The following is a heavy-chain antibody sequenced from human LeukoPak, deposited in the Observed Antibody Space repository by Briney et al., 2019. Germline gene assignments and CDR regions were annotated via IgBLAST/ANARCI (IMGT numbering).Heavy chain of an antibody. CDR2: ISSDTPNK. CDR1: GFTFSRYA. V-gene: IGHV3-21*01. CDR3: ARDLGGPDY. Sequence: GGSLRLSCATSGFTFSRYAMNWIRQAPGKGLEWVSFISSDTPNKNYADSVKGRFTISRDNAKNSVYLQLNSLRAEDTAMYYCARDLGGPDYWGQGTLVSVSS. D-gene: IGHD3-16*01. J-gene: IGHJ4*02.